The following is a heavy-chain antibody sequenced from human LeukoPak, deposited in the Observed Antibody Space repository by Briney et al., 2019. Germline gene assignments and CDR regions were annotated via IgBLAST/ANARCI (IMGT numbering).Heavy chain of an antibody. CDR3: ARGRSHRSHSDY. CDR1: GGSISSSSYY. J-gene: IGHJ4*02. D-gene: IGHD2-15*01. Sequence: SETLSLTCTVSGGSISSSSYYWGWIRQPPGKGLEWIGSIYHSGSTYYNPSLKSRFTISVDTSKNQFSLKLSSVTAADTAVYYCARGRSHRSHSDYWGQGTLVTVSS. V-gene: IGHV4-39*07. CDR2: IYHSGST.